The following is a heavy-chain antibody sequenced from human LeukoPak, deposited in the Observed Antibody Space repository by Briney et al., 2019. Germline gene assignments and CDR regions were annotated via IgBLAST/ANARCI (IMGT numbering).Heavy chain of an antibody. D-gene: IGHD3-3*01. J-gene: IGHJ3*02. CDR1: GYTFTSYG. CDR3: ARVPTDYDFWSGYYSDAFDI. V-gene: IGHV1-18*01. CDR2: ISAYNGNT. Sequence: ASVKVSCKASGYTFTSYGISWVRQAPGQGLEWMGWISAYNGNTNYAQKLQGRVTMTTDTSTSTAYMELRSLRSDDTAVYYCARVPTDYDFWSGYYSDAFDIWGQGTMVTVSS.